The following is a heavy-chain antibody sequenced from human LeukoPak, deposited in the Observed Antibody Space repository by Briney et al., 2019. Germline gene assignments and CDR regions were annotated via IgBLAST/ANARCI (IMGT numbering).Heavy chain of an antibody. CDR1: GFTFSSYA. CDR2: LSGSGGGT. V-gene: IGHV3-23*01. D-gene: IGHD3-10*01. J-gene: IGHJ6*03. Sequence: GGSLRLSCAASGFTFSSYAMSWVRQAPGKGLEWVSALSGSGGGTYYADSVKGRFTISRDNSKNTLYLQMNSLRAEDTAVYNCAKGDFYGSGRDYYYYMDVWGKGTTVTISS. CDR3: AKGDFYGSGRDYYYYMDV.